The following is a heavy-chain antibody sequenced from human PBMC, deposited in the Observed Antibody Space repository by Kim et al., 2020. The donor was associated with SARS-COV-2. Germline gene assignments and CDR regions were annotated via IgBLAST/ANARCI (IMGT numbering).Heavy chain of an antibody. D-gene: IGHD1-26*01. CDR3: ARQTTRPGGP. CDR1: GGSFSGYY. CDR2: INHSGSN. V-gene: IGHV4-34*01. Sequence: SETLSLTCAVYGGSFSGYYWSWIRQPPGKGLEWIGEINHSGSNNYNPSLKSRVTISVDTSKNQFSLKLSSVTAADTAVYYCARQTTRPGGPWGQGTLVTVSS. J-gene: IGHJ5*02.